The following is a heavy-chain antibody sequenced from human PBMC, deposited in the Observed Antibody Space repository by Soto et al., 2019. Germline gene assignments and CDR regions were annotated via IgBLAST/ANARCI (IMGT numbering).Heavy chain of an antibody. CDR1: GFTFTSSA. J-gene: IGHJ4*02. Sequence: SVKVACKASGFTFTSSAMQWVRQARGQRLEWIGWIVVGSGNTNYAQRFQERVTITRDMPTSTAYMELSSLRSEDTAVYYCAAVNIVATRHFDYWGQGTLVTVSS. V-gene: IGHV1-58*02. D-gene: IGHD5-12*01. CDR2: IVVGSGNT. CDR3: AAVNIVATRHFDY.